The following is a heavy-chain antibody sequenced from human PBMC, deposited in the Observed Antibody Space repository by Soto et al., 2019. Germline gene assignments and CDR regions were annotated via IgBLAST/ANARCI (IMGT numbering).Heavy chain of an antibody. Sequence: GGSLRLSCVASGFTFSPVWMSWVRQAPGKGLVWVSRINSDGSSTSYADSVKGRFTISRDNAKNTLYLQMNSLRAEDTAVYYCTSGPPMYCSSSSCYASPFDYWVQGTLVTVSS. V-gene: IGHV3-74*01. J-gene: IGHJ4*02. CDR2: INSDGSST. CDR3: TSGPPMYCSSSSCYASPFDY. CDR1: GFTFSPVW. D-gene: IGHD2-2*01.